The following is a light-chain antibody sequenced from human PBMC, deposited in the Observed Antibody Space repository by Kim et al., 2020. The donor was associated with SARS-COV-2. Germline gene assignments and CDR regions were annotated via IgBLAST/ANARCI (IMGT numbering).Light chain of an antibody. CDR1: SSNIGNNY. CDR2: DNN. CDR3: GTWDSSLSAAV. J-gene: IGLJ2*01. Sequence: GQKVTISGSESSSNIGNNYVSWYQQLPGTAPNLLIYDNNLRPSGIPDRFSASKSGTSATLGITGLQTGDEADYYCGTWDSSLSAAVFGGGTQLTVL. V-gene: IGLV1-51*01.